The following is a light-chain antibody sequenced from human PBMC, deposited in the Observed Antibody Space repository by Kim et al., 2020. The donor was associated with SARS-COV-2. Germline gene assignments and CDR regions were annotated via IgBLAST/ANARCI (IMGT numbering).Light chain of an antibody. V-gene: IGKV1-9*01. J-gene: IGKJ3*01. CDR3: QLLNIYPQIT. CDR2: AAS. Sequence: GDRVTITCRASRAIPSYVAWYQQKPGKAPELLIYAASTLWGGVPSRFSGSGSGTEFTLTISSLQPEDFATYYCQLLNIYPQITF. CDR1: RAIPSY.